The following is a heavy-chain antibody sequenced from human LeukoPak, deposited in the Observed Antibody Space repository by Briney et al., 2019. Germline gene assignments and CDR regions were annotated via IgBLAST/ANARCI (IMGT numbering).Heavy chain of an antibody. V-gene: IGHV3-9*01. CDR2: ISWNSGSI. CDR1: GFTFDDYA. J-gene: IGHJ4*02. Sequence: PGGSLRLSCAASGFTFDDYAMHWVRQAPGKGLEWVSGISWNSGSIGYADSVKGRFTISRDNAKNSLYLQMNSLRAEDTALYYCAKDRYSSGWTLFGYWGQGTLVTVSS. D-gene: IGHD6-19*01. CDR3: AKDRYSSGWTLFGY.